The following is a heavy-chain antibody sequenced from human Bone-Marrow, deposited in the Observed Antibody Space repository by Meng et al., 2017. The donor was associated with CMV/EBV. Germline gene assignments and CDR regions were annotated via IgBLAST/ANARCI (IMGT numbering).Heavy chain of an antibody. Sequence: GGSLRLSCAASGFTFSSYWMSWVRQAPGKGLEWVANIKQDGSEKYYVDSVKGRFTISRDNAKNSLYLQMNSLRAEDTAVYYCARILHCTNGVCYYGIDYWGQGTLVTVSS. V-gene: IGHV3-7*01. D-gene: IGHD2-8*01. CDR3: ARILHCTNGVCYYGIDY. CDR2: IKQDGSEK. CDR1: GFTFSSYW. J-gene: IGHJ4*02.